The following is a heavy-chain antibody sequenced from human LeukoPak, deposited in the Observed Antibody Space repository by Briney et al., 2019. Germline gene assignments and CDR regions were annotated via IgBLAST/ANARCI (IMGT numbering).Heavy chain of an antibody. V-gene: IGHV3-33*06. CDR1: GFNFFTYG. CDR2: IWYDGSNK. Sequence: GRSLRLSCAASGFNFFTYGMHWVRQAPGKGLEWVAVIWYDGSNKYYADSVKGRFTISRDNSKSTLSLQMNSLRAEDTAVYHCAKTSGSYYEPFDYWGQGTLVAVSS. CDR3: AKTSGSYYEPFDY. D-gene: IGHD3-10*01. J-gene: IGHJ4*02.